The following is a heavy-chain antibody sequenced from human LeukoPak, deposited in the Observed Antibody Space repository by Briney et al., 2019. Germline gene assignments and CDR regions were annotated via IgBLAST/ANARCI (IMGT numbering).Heavy chain of an antibody. D-gene: IGHD3-22*01. J-gene: IGHJ4*02. CDR1: GFTFSNYG. V-gene: IGHV3-74*01. CDR2: INSDGSST. Sequence: VGSLRLSCAASGFTFSNYGMHWVRQAPGKGLVWVSLINSDGSSTTYADSVKGRFTISRDNAKNTLYLQMNSLRAEDTAVYYCASRIPYDSSSYWGQGTLVTVSS. CDR3: ASRIPYDSSSY.